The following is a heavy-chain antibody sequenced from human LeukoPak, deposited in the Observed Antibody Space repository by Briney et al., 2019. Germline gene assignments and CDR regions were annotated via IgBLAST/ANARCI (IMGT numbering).Heavy chain of an antibody. J-gene: IGHJ3*02. D-gene: IGHD3-22*01. V-gene: IGHV1-24*01. CDR3: ASFTRIVPDASAFDI. CDR1: GYTLTELS. Sequence: ASVKVSCKVSGYTLTELSMHWVRQAPGKGLEWMGGFDPEDGETIYAQKFQGRVTMTEDTSTDTAYMELSSLRSEDTAVYYCASFTRIVPDASAFDIWGQGTMVTVS. CDR2: FDPEDGET.